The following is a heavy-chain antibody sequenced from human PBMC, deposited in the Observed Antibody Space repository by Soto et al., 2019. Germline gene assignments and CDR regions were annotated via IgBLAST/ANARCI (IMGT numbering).Heavy chain of an antibody. J-gene: IGHJ6*02. D-gene: IGHD1-26*01. CDR2: ISTYNGDT. Sequence: QVQLVQSGAAVKKPAASVTVSGKASGYTFTRSGISWVRQAPGQGLGWMGWISTYNGDTNYAQTVQGRVSMTTDTYATTVHMVVRILRSHDTAVYYCAREGVGPYYFYGMDVWGQGTPVTVSS. CDR1: GYTFTRSG. V-gene: IGHV1-18*01. CDR3: AREGVGPYYFYGMDV.